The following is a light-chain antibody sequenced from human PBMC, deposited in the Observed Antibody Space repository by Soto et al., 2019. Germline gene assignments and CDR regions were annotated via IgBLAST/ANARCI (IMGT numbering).Light chain of an antibody. V-gene: IGLV2-14*01. Sequence: QSALTQPASVSGSPGQSITISCTGTSSDVGGYNYVSWYQQHPGKAPKLMIYEVSNRPSGVSNRFSGSKSGNTASLTISWLQAEDEAYYYCSSYTSSSTLYVFGTGTKVTVL. CDR1: SSDVGGYNY. CDR2: EVS. J-gene: IGLJ1*01. CDR3: SSYTSSSTLYV.